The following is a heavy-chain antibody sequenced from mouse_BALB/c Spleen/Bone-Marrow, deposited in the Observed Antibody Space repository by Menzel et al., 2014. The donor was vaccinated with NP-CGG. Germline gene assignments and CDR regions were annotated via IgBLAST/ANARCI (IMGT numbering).Heavy chain of an antibody. J-gene: IGHJ3*01. V-gene: IGHV5-6-5*01. CDR3: ARGGGYDYGSWFAY. CDR2: ISSGGST. CDR1: GFTFSSYA. Sequence: EVKLVESGGGLVKPGGSLKLSCAASGFTFSSYAMSWVRRTPEKRLEWVASISSGGSTYYPDSVKGRFSISRDNARNILYLQMSSLRSEDTAMYYCARGGGYDYGSWFAYWGQGTLVTASA. D-gene: IGHD2-4*01.